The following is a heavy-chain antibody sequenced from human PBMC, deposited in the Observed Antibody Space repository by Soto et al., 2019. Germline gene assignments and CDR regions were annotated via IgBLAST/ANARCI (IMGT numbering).Heavy chain of an antibody. CDR3: ARDASYIRYCSISSCYDLGGMDV. Sequence: QVQLQESGPGLLKPSETLSLTCTVSGDSISSGDYYWSWIRQPPGKGLEWIGYIYHSGSAYYNPSLKSRLIISVDTSNNQFFLKLSSLTAADTAVYYCARDASYIRYCSISSCYDLGGMDVWGRGTTVTVSS. V-gene: IGHV4-30-4*01. CDR1: GDSISSGDYY. CDR2: IYHSGSA. J-gene: IGHJ6*02. D-gene: IGHD2-2*01.